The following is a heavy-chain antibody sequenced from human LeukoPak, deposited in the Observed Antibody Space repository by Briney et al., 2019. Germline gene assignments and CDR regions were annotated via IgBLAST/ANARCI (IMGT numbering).Heavy chain of an antibody. CDR2: ISGSGAST. J-gene: IGHJ4*02. CDR3: VGDLDWGAYDY. D-gene: IGHD3-9*01. V-gene: IGHV3-23*01. CDR1: GFTFSSHG. Sequence: GGSLRLSCAGSGFTFSSHGMNWVRQAPGKGLEWVSGISGSGASTYQTVSVKGRFTISRDNSKNTLHLQMNSLRIEDTAVYYCVGDLDWGAYDYWGQGTLVTVSS.